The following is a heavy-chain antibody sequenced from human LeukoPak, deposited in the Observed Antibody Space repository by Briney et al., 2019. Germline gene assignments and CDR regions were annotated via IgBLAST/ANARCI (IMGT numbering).Heavy chain of an antibody. CDR1: GFTVSSNY. CDR3: ARDAFSSGWYFDS. CDR2: IYSGGNT. V-gene: IGHV3-53*01. D-gene: IGHD6-19*01. J-gene: IGHJ4*02. Sequence: PGGSLRLSCAASGFTVSSNYMSWVRQAPGKGLEWVSVIYSGGNTYYADSVKGRFTISRDNSKNTLYLQMNSLRVEDTAVYYCARDAFSSGWYFDSWGQGTLVTVSS.